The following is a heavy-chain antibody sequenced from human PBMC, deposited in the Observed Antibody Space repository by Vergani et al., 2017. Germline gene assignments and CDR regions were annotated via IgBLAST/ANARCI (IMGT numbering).Heavy chain of an antibody. V-gene: IGHV3-11*06. Sequence: QVQLVESGGGLVKPGGSLRLSCAASGFTFSDYYMSWIRQAPGKGLEWVSYISSSSSYTNYADSVKGRFTISRDNAKNSLYLQMNSLRAEDTAVYYCAGPYCGGDCYGVGAFDIWGQGTMVTVSS. CDR2: ISSSSSYT. J-gene: IGHJ3*02. D-gene: IGHD2-21*01. CDR3: AGPYCGGDCYGVGAFDI. CDR1: GFTFSDYY.